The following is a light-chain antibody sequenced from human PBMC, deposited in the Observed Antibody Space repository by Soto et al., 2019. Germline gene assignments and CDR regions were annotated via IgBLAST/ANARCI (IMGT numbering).Light chain of an antibody. J-gene: IGLJ3*02. Sequence: QSALTQPTSVSGSPGQSITISCTGVSSDSGGYNHVSWYQQHPGNVPRLIIYDVDNRPLGISNRFSGSQSGNTASLSISGLQAEDEADYYCCAYTARTTLSWVFGGGTKVTVL. CDR3: CAYTARTTLSWV. CDR2: DVD. V-gene: IGLV2-14*03. CDR1: SSDSGGYNH.